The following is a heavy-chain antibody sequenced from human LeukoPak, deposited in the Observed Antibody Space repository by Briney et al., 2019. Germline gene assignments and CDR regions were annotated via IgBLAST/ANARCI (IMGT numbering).Heavy chain of an antibody. CDR1: GFTFSSYS. CDR2: ISSSSSTI. D-gene: IGHD1-1*01. V-gene: IGHV3-48*02. J-gene: IGHJ4*02. CDR3: ARELEGGFCC. Sequence: PGGSLRLSCAASGFTFSSYSMNWVRQAPGKGLEWVSYISSSSSTIYYADSVKGRFTISRHNAKNSLYLQKNSLRDEHRPVYYCARELEGGFCCWGQGILVT.